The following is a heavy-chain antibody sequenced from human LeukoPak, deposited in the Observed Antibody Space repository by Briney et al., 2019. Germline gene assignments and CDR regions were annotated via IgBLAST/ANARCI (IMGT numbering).Heavy chain of an antibody. CDR3: ARPPAYESWFDP. CDR1: GYTFTNYG. V-gene: IGHV1-8*01. J-gene: IGHJ5*02. D-gene: IGHD2-2*01. Sequence: ASVKVSCKASGYTFTNYGINWVRQATGQGLEWMGWMIPNSGNTGYAQKFQGRVTMTRNTSISTAYMELSSLRSEDTAVYYCARPPAYESWFDPWGQGTLVTVSS. CDR2: MIPNSGNT.